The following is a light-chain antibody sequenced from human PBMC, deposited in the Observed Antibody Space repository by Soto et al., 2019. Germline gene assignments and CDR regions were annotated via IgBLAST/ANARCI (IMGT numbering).Light chain of an antibody. CDR2: DVS. CDR1: NSDVGGYNY. CDR3: CSHAGTYIYV. J-gene: IGLJ1*01. V-gene: IGLV2-11*01. Sequence: QSVLTQPRSVSGSPGQSVTISCTGTNSDVGGYNYVSWYQQHPGKAPKLMIYDVSKRPSGVPDRFSGFKSGNTASLTISVLQAEDEADYSCCSHAGTYIYVFGTGTKVTVL.